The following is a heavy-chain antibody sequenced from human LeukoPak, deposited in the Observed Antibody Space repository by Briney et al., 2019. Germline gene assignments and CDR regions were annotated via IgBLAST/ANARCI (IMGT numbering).Heavy chain of an antibody. CDR3: ARVPWSSVTILDY. D-gene: IGHD5-24*01. CDR1: GFTFSSYW. Sequence: GGSLRLSCAASGFTFSSYWMSWVRQAPGKGLEWVTTISQDGSQKYYVDSVKGRFTVSRDNAKNSLYLQMNSLRAEDTAVYYCARVPWSSVTILDYWGQGTLVIVSS. V-gene: IGHV3-7*01. J-gene: IGHJ4*02. CDR2: ISQDGSQK.